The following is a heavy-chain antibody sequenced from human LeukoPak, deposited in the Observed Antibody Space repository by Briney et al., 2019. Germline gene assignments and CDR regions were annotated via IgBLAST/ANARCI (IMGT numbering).Heavy chain of an antibody. Sequence: GGSLRLSCSASGFSFSSYDMHWVRQAPGKGLEYVSGISSNGGSTDYADSVKGRFTISRDNSKNTPYLQMSSLRAEDTAVYYCAREGRKYGSGSLYYFDYWGQGIVVTVSS. CDR3: AREGRKYGSGSLYYFDY. D-gene: IGHD3-10*01. CDR1: GFSFSSYD. J-gene: IGHJ4*02. V-gene: IGHV3-64D*06. CDR2: ISSNGGST.